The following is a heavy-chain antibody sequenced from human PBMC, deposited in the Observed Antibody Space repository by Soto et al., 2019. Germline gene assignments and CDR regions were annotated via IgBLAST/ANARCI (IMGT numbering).Heavy chain of an antibody. CDR1: GFTFRSYW. CDR2: IKQDGSEK. CDR3: AKDGPDDSSGYFCFDD. V-gene: IGHV3-7*03. D-gene: IGHD3-22*01. Sequence: GGSLRLACAASGFTFRSYWMSWVRQAPGKGRGWVANIKQDGSEKYHVDSVKGRFTISRDNARKSLYLQMDGLRVDDTAVYFCAKDGPDDSSGYFCFDDWGQGA. J-gene: IGHJ4*02.